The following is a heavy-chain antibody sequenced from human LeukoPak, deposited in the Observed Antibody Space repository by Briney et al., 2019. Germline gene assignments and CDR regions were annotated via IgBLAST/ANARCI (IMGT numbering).Heavy chain of an antibody. D-gene: IGHD2-2*01. CDR2: IRYDGSNK. CDR3: AKDKGTEGEIVVVPAAPDAFDI. Sequence: GGSLRLSCAASGFTFSSYSMNWVRQAPGKGLEWVAFIRYDGSNKYYADSVKGRFTISRDNSKNTLYLQMNSLRAEDTAVYYCAKDKGTEGEIVVVPAAPDAFDIWGQGTMVTVSS. V-gene: IGHV3-30*02. J-gene: IGHJ3*02. CDR1: GFTFSSYS.